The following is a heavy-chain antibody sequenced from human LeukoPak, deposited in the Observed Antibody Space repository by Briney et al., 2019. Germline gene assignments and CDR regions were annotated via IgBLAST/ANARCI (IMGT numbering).Heavy chain of an antibody. CDR3: AHVLEVAWGGMDV. D-gene: IGHD7-27*01. Sequence: SGTLSLTCAVSVGSISGRNWWSWVRQPPGKGLEWIGEIQHSGNTNSNPSLNSRVTISIDKSKNQFSLKLSTVTAADTAVYYCAHVLEVAWGGMDVWGQGTTVTVSS. V-gene: IGHV4-4*02. J-gene: IGHJ6*02. CDR1: VGSISGRNW. CDR2: IQHSGNT.